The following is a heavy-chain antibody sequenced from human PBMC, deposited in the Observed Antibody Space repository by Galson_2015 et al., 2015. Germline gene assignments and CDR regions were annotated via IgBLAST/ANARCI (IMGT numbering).Heavy chain of an antibody. CDR3: ARETSATGYGDH. J-gene: IGHJ4*02. CDR2: VTPGSGAT. Sequence: SCKASGYTFSNYHIHWVRQAPGQGLEWMGIVTPGSGATSHAEKFQGRVIMTGDMSTTTAFLELSSLRSDDTALYYCARETSATGYGDHWGQGTLVTVSS. V-gene: IGHV1-46*01. D-gene: IGHD5-12*01. CDR1: GYTFSNYH.